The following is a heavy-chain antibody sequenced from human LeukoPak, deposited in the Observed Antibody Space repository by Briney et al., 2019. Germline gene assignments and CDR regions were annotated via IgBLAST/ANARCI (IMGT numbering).Heavy chain of an antibody. V-gene: IGHV3-23*01. Sequence: PGGSLRLSCAASGFTFSSYAMSWVRQAPGKGLEWVSAISGSGGSTYYADSVKGRFTISRDNSKNTLYLQMNSLRAEDTAVYYCAKAYVGGTVRRWHAFDSWGQGTLVTVSS. CDR3: AKAYVGGTVRRWHAFDS. D-gene: IGHD5-24*01. CDR2: ISGSGGST. CDR1: GFTFSSYA. J-gene: IGHJ4*02.